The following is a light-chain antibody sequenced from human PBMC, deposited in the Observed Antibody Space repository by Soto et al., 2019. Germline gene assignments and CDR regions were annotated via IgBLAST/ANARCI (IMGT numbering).Light chain of an antibody. CDR2: KVS. J-gene: IGKJ5*01. V-gene: IGKV2-30*02. CDR3: MQALQTPIT. CDR1: QSLVHSDGIAY. Sequence: DVVMTQSPLSLPVTLGQSSSVSCRSNQSLVHSDGIAYFSWFQQRPGRSPRRLIYKVSNRDSGVPARFSGSGSGTDFALKISRVEAEDVGVYYCMQALQTPITFGQGTRLEIK.